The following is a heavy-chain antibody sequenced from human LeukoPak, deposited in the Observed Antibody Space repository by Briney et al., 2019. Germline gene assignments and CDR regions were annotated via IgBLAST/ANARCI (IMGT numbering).Heavy chain of an antibody. CDR3: ARVGYGSGSYEWDY. Sequence: GGSLRLSCAASGFTFSSYSMNWVRQAPGKGLEWVSPISSSSSYIYYADSVKGRFTISRDNAKNSLYLQMNSLRAEDTAVYYCARVGYGSGSYEWDYWGQGTLVTVSS. CDR2: ISSSSSYI. D-gene: IGHD3-10*01. J-gene: IGHJ4*02. V-gene: IGHV3-21*01. CDR1: GFTFSSYS.